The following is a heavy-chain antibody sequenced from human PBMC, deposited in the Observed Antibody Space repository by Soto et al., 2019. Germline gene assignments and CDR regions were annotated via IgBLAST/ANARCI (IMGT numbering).Heavy chain of an antibody. J-gene: IGHJ4*02. CDR2: INHSGST. D-gene: IGHD5-18*01. V-gene: IGHV4-34*01. Sequence: SETLSLTCAVYGGSFSGYYWSWIRQPPGKGLEWIGEINHSGSTNYNPSLKSRVTISVDTSKNQFSLKLSSVTAADTAVYYCARVGRGYSYGYFRAPKFDYWGQGTLVTVSS. CDR1: GGSFSGYY. CDR3: ARVGRGYSYGYFRAPKFDY.